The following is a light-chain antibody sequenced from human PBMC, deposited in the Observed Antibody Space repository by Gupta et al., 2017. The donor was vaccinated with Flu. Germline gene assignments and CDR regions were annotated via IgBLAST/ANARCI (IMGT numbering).Light chain of an antibody. CDR1: QSLVYKNGITY. V-gene: IGKV2-30*01. CDR2: EVS. Sequence: DVVITQSPLSLPVTLGQPASISCRSSQSLVYKNGITYLTWFQQRPGQSPRRLIYEVSNLDYGVPDRFSGSGSGTDFTLKISRVEPEDVGAYYCRRCKRAWTFGQGPKLEI. CDR3: RRCKRAWT. J-gene: IGKJ2*02.